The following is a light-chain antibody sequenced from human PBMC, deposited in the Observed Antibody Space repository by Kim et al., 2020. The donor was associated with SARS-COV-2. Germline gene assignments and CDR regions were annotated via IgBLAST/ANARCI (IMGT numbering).Light chain of an antibody. Sequence: AAVGDRVTITCRASQSISSYLNWYQQKPGKAPKLLIYAASSLQSGVPSRFSGSGSGTDFTLTIRSLQPEDFATYYCQQSYSTPRTFGGGTKVDIK. V-gene: IGKV1-39*01. CDR2: AAS. J-gene: IGKJ4*01. CDR1: QSISSY. CDR3: QQSYSTPRT.